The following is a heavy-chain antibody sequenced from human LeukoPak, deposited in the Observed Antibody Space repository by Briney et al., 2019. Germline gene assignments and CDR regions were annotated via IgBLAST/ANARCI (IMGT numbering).Heavy chain of an antibody. J-gene: IGHJ6*02. CDR2: IYTSGST. CDR3: ASRVRQWLGLEDYGMDV. V-gene: IGHV4-61*02. CDR1: GGSISSGSYY. Sequence: SETLSLTCTVSGGSISSGSYYWSWIRQPAGKGLEWIGRIYTSGSTNYNPSLKSRASISVDTSKNQFSLKVKSVTAADTAVYFCASRVRQWLGLEDYGMDVWGQGTTVIVSS. D-gene: IGHD6-19*01.